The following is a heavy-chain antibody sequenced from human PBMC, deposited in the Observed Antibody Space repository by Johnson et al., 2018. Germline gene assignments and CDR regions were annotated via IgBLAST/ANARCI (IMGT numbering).Heavy chain of an antibody. CDR1: GYTFTSYA. V-gene: IGHV1-3*01. D-gene: IGHD3-22*01. Sequence: QVQLVQSGAEVKKPGASVKVSCKASGYTFTSYAMHWVRQAPGQRLEWMGWINAGNGNTKYSQKFQGRVTITRDTSASTAYMELSSLRSEDTAVYYCARSSVYYYIEGWYFDLWGRGTLVTVSS. CDR3: ARSSVYYYIEGWYFDL. CDR2: INAGNGNT. J-gene: IGHJ2*01.